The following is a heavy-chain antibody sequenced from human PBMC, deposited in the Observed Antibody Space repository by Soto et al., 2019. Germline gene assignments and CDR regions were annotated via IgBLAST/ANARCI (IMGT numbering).Heavy chain of an antibody. V-gene: IGHV4-34*01. J-gene: IGHJ4*02. D-gene: IGHD6-6*01. Sequence: LTCAVYGGSFSGYYWSWIRQPPGKGLEWIGEINHSGSTNYNPSLKSRVTISVDTSKNQFSLKLSSVTAADTAVYYCARGRGYSSSSGVRSFDYWGKGTLVTVSS. CDR3: ARGRGYSSSSGVRSFDY. CDR2: INHSGST. CDR1: GGSFSGYY.